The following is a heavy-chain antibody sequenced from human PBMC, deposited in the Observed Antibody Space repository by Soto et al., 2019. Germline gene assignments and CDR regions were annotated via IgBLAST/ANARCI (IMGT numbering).Heavy chain of an antibody. CDR2: IIPILGIA. CDR1: GGTFSSYT. CDR3: AREGDFPLHINPYYYYGMDV. Sequence: QVQLVQSGAEVKKPGSSVKVSCKASGGTFSSYTISWVRQAPGQGLEWMGRIIPILGIANYAQKFQGRVTITAEKSTSTAYMELSSLRSEDTAVYYCAREGDFPLHINPYYYYGMDVWGQGTTVTVSS. J-gene: IGHJ6*02. V-gene: IGHV1-69*08. D-gene: IGHD3-3*01.